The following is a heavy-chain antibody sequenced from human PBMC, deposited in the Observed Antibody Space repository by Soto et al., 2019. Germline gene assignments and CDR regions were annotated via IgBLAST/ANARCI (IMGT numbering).Heavy chain of an antibody. D-gene: IGHD3-10*01. CDR3: ARSPGVFDC. Sequence: QVQLVQSGAEVKKPGSSVKVSCKASGGTFSSLAISWVRQAPGQGLEWMGGLVPVFGTANYAQKFQDRVTITADKSTSTSYMELSSLRSEDTAVYYCARSPGVFDCWGQGTLVTVSS. V-gene: IGHV1-69*06. J-gene: IGHJ4*02. CDR2: LVPVFGTA. CDR1: GGTFSSLA.